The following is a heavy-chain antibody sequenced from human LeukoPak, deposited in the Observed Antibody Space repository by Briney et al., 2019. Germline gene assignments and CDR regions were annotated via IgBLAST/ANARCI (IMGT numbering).Heavy chain of an antibody. Sequence: SSETLSLTCTVSGGSISSYYWSWIRQPPGKGLEWIGYIYYSGYTNYNPSLKSRVTISVDTSKNQFSLKLSSVTAADTAVYYCARGARGIAADPFDYWGQGTLVTVSS. CDR1: GGSISSYY. CDR2: IYYSGYT. CDR3: ARGARGIAADPFDY. D-gene: IGHD6-13*01. V-gene: IGHV4-59*01. J-gene: IGHJ4*02.